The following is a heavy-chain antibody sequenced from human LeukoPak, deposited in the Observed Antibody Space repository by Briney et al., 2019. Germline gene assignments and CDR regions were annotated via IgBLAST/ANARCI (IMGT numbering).Heavy chain of an antibody. J-gene: IGHJ5*02. CDR2: IYPGDSDT. CDR1: GYSFTSYW. D-gene: IGHD6-13*01. CDR3: ARHPSIAAAATEGWFDP. V-gene: IGHV5-51*01. Sequence: GESLNISCKGSGYSFTSYWIGWVRQMPGKGLEWMGIIYPGDSDTRYSPSFQGQVTISADKSISTAYLQWSSLKASDTAMYYCARHPSIAAAATEGWFDPWGQGTLVTVSS.